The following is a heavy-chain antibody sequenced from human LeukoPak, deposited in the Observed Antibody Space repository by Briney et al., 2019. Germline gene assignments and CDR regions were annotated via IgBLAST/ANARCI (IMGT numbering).Heavy chain of an antibody. CDR1: GYTFTGDY. V-gene: IGHV1-2*02. CDR3: AIGRAMIVVVPLDY. CDR2: INPNSGGT. D-gene: IGHD3-22*01. J-gene: IGHJ4*02. Sequence: GASVTVSCKASGYTFTGDYMHWVRQAPGQGLEWMGWINPNSGGTNYAQKFQGRVTMTRDTSISTAYMELSRLRSDDTAVYYCAIGRAMIVVVPLDYWGQGTLVTVSS.